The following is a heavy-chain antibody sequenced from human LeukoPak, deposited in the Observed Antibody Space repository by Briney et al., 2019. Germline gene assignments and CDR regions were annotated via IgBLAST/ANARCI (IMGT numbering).Heavy chain of an antibody. CDR1: GHIFTNSW. CDR3: ARHGVEGYNGAFHI. V-gene: IGHV5-51*01. Sequence: GESLKISCNASGHIFTNSWIAWGRQMPGKGLEWMGIIHPGDSDSRYSPSFQGHVTISADKSISTAYLQWSSLKASDTAMYYCARHGVEGYNGAFHIWGQGTMVTVSS. CDR2: IHPGDSDS. D-gene: IGHD5-24*01. J-gene: IGHJ3*02.